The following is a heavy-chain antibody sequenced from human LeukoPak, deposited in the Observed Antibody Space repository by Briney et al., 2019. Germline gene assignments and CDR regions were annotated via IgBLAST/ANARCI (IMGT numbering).Heavy chain of an antibody. CDR1: AFTFSIYA. D-gene: IGHD6-13*01. CDR3: AKDLDSRSWGAFDI. CDR2: ISGSGGST. Sequence: GGSLRLSCAASAFTFSIYAMSWVRQAPGKGLEWVSAISGSGGSTYYADSVKGRFTISRDNSKSTLYLQMNSLRAEDTAVYYCAKDLDSRSWGAFDIWGQGTMVVVSS. J-gene: IGHJ3*02. V-gene: IGHV3-23*01.